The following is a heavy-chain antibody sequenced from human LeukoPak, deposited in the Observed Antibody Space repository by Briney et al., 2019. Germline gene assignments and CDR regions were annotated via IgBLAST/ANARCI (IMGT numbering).Heavy chain of an antibody. CDR3: AREGRGSYLAY. J-gene: IGHJ4*02. Sequence: PGGSLRLSCAASGFTFSSYAMSWVRQAPGKGLEWVSVLHPGGNTLYADSVKGRFAISRDDSQNMLYLQMNTLRAEDTALYYCAREGRGSYLAYWGQGTLVTVSS. CDR1: GFTFSSYA. CDR2: LHPGGNT. D-gene: IGHD1-26*01. V-gene: IGHV3-23*01.